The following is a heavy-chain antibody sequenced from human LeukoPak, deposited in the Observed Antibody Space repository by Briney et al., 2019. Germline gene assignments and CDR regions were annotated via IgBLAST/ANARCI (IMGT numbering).Heavy chain of an antibody. CDR1: GGSISSSVYY. CDR2: IYHSGST. J-gene: IGHJ4*02. Sequence: SETLSLTCTVSGGSISSSVYYWVWIRQPPGKGLEWIGSIYHSGSTYYNPSLKSRVTISVDTSKNQFSLKLSSVTAADTAVYYCARDGYSSSWYLNWGQGTLVTVSS. D-gene: IGHD6-13*01. V-gene: IGHV4-39*07. CDR3: ARDGYSSSWYLN.